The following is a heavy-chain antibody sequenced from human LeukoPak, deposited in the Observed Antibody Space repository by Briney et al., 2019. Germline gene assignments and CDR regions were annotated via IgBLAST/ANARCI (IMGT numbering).Heavy chain of an antibody. CDR3: ARDEKMGSGYYYVLDYYYMDV. CDR1: GGSISSYY. Sequence: PSETLPLTCTVSGGSISSYYWSWIRQPAGKGLEWIGRIYTSGSTNYNPSLKSRVTMSVDTSKNQFSLKLSSVTAADTAVYYCARDEKMGSGYYYVLDYYYMDVWGKGTTVTVSS. V-gene: IGHV4-4*07. CDR2: IYTSGST. D-gene: IGHD3-22*01. J-gene: IGHJ6*03.